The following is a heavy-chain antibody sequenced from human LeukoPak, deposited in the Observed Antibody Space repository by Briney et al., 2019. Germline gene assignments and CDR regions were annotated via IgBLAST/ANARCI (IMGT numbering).Heavy chain of an antibody. CDR2: ISGSGGGT. CDR1: GFTFSSYA. V-gene: IGHV3-23*01. D-gene: IGHD1-26*01. Sequence: GSLRLSCAASGFTFSSYAMSWVRQAPEKGLEWVSTISGSGGGTYYADSVKGRFTISRDDSKSTLYLQMNSLRAEDTAVYYCAKDLGRYRNNYFDCWGQGTLITVSS. CDR3: AKDLGRYRNNYFDC. J-gene: IGHJ4*02.